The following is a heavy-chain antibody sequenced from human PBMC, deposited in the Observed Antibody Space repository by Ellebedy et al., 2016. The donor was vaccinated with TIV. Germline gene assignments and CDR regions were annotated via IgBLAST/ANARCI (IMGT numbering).Heavy chain of an antibody. CDR1: GYTFTDYW. D-gene: IGHD4-11*01. J-gene: IGHJ4*02. CDR3: ARGTTGSYAFDY. Sequence: GESLKISCKSSGYTFTDYWIGWVRQMPGKGLECMGIIYPGDSETKYSPSFQGQVTISADTSITTAYLQWSGRKASDTAIYFWARGTTGSYAFDYWGQGALVTVSS. V-gene: IGHV5-51*01. CDR2: IYPGDSET.